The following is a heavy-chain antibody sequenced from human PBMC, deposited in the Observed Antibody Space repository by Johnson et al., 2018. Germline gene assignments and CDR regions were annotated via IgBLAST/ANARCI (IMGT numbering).Heavy chain of an antibody. J-gene: IGHJ3*01. D-gene: IGHD2-15*01. V-gene: IGHV3-72*01. Sequence: VQLVESGGGLVQPGGSLRLSCAASGFTFSDHHVDWVRQAPQKGLEWVGRVRNKANSQPTAYAASVRGRFTVSREYSKNSLYFQMNGLKTKDTALFFWFRDTHAHSFDLWGQGTMVTVSS. CDR3: FRDTHAHSFDL. CDR1: GFTFSDHH. CDR2: VRNKANSQPT.